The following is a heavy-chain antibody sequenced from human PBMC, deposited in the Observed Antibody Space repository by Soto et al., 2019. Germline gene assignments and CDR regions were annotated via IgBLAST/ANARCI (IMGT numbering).Heavy chain of an antibody. D-gene: IGHD1-26*01. CDR2: IIPIFGTA. V-gene: IGHV1-69*06. Sequence: SVNVSCKXSGGTFSSYAISWVRQAPGQGLEWMGGIIPIFGTANYAQKFQGRVTITADKSTSTAYMELSSLRSEDTAVYYCARFRPYSGSYLGYWYFDLWGRGTLVTVSS. J-gene: IGHJ2*01. CDR1: GGTFSSYA. CDR3: ARFRPYSGSYLGYWYFDL.